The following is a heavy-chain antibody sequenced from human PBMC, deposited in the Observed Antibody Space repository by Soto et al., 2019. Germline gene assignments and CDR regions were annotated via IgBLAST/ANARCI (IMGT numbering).Heavy chain of an antibody. CDR1: GFTFSTYW. V-gene: IGHV3-7*01. J-gene: IGHJ5*02. CDR3: SRSLNS. Sequence: GGSLRLSCAASGFTFSTYWMDWVRQTPGKGLEWVANINQDGSEKNYVDSVKGRFTISRDNAKNSLYLQMSSLTAEDSALYYCSRSLNSWGQGTLVTVSS. CDR2: INQDGSEK.